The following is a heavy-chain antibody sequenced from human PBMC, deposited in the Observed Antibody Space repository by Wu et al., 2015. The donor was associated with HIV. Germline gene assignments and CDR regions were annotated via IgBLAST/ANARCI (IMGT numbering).Heavy chain of an antibody. J-gene: IGHJ4*02. V-gene: IGHV1-46*01. D-gene: IGHD3-22*01. CDR2: INPSGGST. CDR3: ATPGIYYYDSSGYYSPLDY. Sequence: QVQLVQSGAEVKKPGASVKVSCKASGYTFTGYYMHWVRQAPGQGLEWMGIINPSGGSTSYAQKFQGRVTMTRDTSTSTVYMELSSLRSEDTAVYYCATPGIYYYDSSGYYSPLDYWGQGTLVTVSS. CDR1: GYTFTGYY.